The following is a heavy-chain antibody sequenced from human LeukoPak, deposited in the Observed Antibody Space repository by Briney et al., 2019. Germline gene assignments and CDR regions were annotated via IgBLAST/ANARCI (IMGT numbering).Heavy chain of an antibody. CDR2: IIPIFGTA. Sequence: SVKVSCKASGGTFSSYAISWVRQAPGQELEWMGGIIPIFGTANYAQKFQGRVTITADESTSTAYMELSSLRSEDTAVYYCASRYFTIYTSGFDHWGQGTLVTVSS. V-gene: IGHV1-69*13. J-gene: IGHJ4*02. CDR1: GGTFSSYA. CDR3: ASRYFTIYTSGFDH. D-gene: IGHD2/OR15-2a*01.